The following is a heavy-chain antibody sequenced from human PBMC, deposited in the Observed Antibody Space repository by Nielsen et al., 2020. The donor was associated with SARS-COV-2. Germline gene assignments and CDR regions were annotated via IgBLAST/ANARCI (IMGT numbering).Heavy chain of an antibody. CDR1: GGSISSSSYY. V-gene: IGHV4-39*07. CDR2: INHSGST. CDR3: ARGVSNPIYSGSYYDY. J-gene: IGHJ4*02. D-gene: IGHD1-26*01. Sequence: SETLSLTCTVSGGSISSSSYYWGWIRQPPGKGLEWIGEINHSGSTNHNPSLKSRVTMSVDTTKKRFSLNLSSVTAADTAVYYCARGVSNPIYSGSYYDYWGQGTRVTVSS.